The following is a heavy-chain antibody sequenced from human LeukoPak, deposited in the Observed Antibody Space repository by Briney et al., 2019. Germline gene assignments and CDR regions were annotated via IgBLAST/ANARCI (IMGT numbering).Heavy chain of an antibody. CDR2: ISYNGGT. D-gene: IGHD3-22*01. J-gene: IGHJ3*02. CDR1: GGSISSHY. Sequence: SETLSLTCAVSGGSISSHYWSWIRQSPGKGLEWIGYISYNGGTNYHPSLKSRVTISVDTSKNQFSLKLSSVTAADTAVYYCASSYYYDSSGAFDIWGQGTMVTVSS. V-gene: IGHV4-59*11. CDR3: ASSYYYDSSGAFDI.